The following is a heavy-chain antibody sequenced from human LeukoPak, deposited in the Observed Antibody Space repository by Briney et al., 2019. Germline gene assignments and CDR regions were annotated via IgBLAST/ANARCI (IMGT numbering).Heavy chain of an antibody. CDR1: GYTFTGYY. Sequence: ASVTVSFMASGYTFTGYYMHWVRQAPGQGRAWMGWINPNSGGTNYAQKFQGRVTMTRDTSISTAYMALSRLRSDDTAVYYCARVRLRSWFDPWGQGTLVTVSS. CDR2: INPNSGGT. CDR3: ARVRLRSWFDP. J-gene: IGHJ5*02. V-gene: IGHV1-2*02.